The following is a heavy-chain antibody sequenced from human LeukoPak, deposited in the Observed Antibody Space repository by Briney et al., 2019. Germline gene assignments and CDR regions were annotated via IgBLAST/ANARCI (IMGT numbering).Heavy chain of an antibody. V-gene: IGHV4-4*07. CDR3: ARDPLRSSFDL. J-gene: IGHJ4*02. D-gene: IGHD1-26*01. CDR2: LHISGNT. Sequence: SETLSLTCTVSGGSISANHWVWIRQPAGKGVEWIGRLHISGNTNYNPSLKSRVTISLDTSKNQFPLRMTSATAADTAVYFCARDPLRSSFDLWGQGILVSVSS. CDR1: GGSISANH.